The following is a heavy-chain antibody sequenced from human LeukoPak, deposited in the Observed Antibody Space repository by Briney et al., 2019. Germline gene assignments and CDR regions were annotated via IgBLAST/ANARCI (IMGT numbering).Heavy chain of an antibody. D-gene: IGHD3-10*01. J-gene: IGHJ6*02. Sequence: PSETLSLTCTVSGGSISSYYWSWLRQPPGKGLEWIGYIYYSGSTNYNPSLKSRVTISVDTSKNQFSLKLSSVTAADTAVYYCARGRFSPRGYGMDVWGQGTTVTVSS. CDR3: ARGRFSPRGYGMDV. CDR1: GGSISSYY. CDR2: IYYSGST. V-gene: IGHV4-59*01.